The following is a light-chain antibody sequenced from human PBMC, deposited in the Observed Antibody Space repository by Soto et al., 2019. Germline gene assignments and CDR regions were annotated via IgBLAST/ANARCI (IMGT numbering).Light chain of an antibody. CDR2: GAS. Sequence: EIVMTQSPATLSVSPGERATLSCRASQSVSSNLAWYQQKPGQAPRLLIYGASTRAVGIPAMFSGSGSGTDFPLTITCLPSEDFAVYYCQEYNTPSTFGQGTKVEIK. V-gene: IGKV3-15*01. CDR3: QEYNTPST. J-gene: IGKJ1*01. CDR1: QSVSSN.